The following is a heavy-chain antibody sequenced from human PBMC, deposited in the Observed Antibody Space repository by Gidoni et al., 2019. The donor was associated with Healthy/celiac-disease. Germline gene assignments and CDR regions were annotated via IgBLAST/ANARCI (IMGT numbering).Heavy chain of an antibody. CDR3: ARERFSGYYAGAFDI. V-gene: IGHV4-31*03. D-gene: IGHD3-22*01. Sequence: QVQLQESGPGLVKPSQTLSLTCTVSGGSIRSGGYYWSWIRQHPGKGLEWIGYIYYSGSTYYNPSLKSRVTISVDTSKTQFSLKLSSVTAADTAVYYCARERFSGYYAGAFDIWGQGTMVSVSS. CDR1: GGSIRSGGYY. CDR2: IYYSGST. J-gene: IGHJ3*02.